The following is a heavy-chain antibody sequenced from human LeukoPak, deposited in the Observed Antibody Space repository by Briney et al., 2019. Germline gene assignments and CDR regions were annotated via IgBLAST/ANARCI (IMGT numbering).Heavy chain of an antibody. Sequence: SETLSLTCTASGGSISSYYWGWIRQPPGKGLEWIGSIYYSGSTYYNPSLKSRVTISVDTSKNQFSLKLSSVTAADTAVYYCARDRNSFDYWGQGTLVTVSS. J-gene: IGHJ4*02. CDR2: IYYSGST. D-gene: IGHD1-14*01. CDR1: GGSISSYY. V-gene: IGHV4-39*07. CDR3: ARDRNSFDY.